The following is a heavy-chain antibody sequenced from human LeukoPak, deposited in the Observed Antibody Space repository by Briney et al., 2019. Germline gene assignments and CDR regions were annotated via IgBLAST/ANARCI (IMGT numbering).Heavy chain of an antibody. CDR3: AREGSPSGSYYPYYYYYGMDV. V-gene: IGHV3-66*01. CDR2: IYGSSRT. D-gene: IGHD1-26*01. J-gene: IGHJ6*02. CDR1: GFIVSSNY. Sequence: GGSLRLSCAGSGFIVSSNYMSWVRQAAGKGLEWVSVIYGSSRTYYADSVKGRFTISRDNSKNTLYLQMNSLRAEDTAVYYCAREGSPSGSYYPYYYYYGMDVWGQGTTVTVSS.